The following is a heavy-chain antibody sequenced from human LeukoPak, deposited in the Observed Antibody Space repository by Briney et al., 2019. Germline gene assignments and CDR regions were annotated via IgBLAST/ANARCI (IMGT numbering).Heavy chain of an antibody. V-gene: IGHV3-23*01. D-gene: IGHD3-10*01. CDR2: ITGSGNST. J-gene: IGHJ4*02. Sequence: GGSLRLSCAASGFTFSSYAMSWVRQAPGKGLEWVSEITGSGNSTYYADSVKGRFTISRDNSKNTLYLQMNSLRAEDTAVYYCARELFDFDYWGQGTLVTVSS. CDR3: ARELFDFDY. CDR1: GFTFSSYA.